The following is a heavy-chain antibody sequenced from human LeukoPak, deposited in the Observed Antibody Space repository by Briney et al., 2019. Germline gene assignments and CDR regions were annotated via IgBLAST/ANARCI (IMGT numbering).Heavy chain of an antibody. V-gene: IGHV4-39*01. J-gene: IGHJ4*02. D-gene: IGHD3-10*01. Sequence: PSETLSLTCTVSGGSISSGSHYWGWIRRPPGKELEWIGNIYYSGNSYYNPSLKSRVTISVDASKNQFSLNLSSVTAADTAVYYCARLSYGSGSHYNFYFDFWGQGTLVTVSA. CDR3: ARLSYGSGSHYNFYFDF. CDR2: IYYSGNS. CDR1: GGSISSGSHY.